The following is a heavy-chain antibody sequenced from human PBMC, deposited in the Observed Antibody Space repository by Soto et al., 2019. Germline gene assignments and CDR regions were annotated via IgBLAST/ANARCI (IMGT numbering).Heavy chain of an antibody. CDR1: GGTFSSYA. V-gene: IGHV1-69*13. J-gene: IGHJ6*02. Sequence: SVKVSCKASGGTFSSYAISWVRQAPGQGLEWMGGIIPIFGAANYAQKFQGRVTITADESTSTAYMELSSLRSEDTAVYYCAREFRFTMVRGVKPYYYYGMDVWGQGTTVTVSS. CDR3: AREFRFTMVRGVKPYYYYGMDV. CDR2: IIPIFGAA. D-gene: IGHD3-10*01.